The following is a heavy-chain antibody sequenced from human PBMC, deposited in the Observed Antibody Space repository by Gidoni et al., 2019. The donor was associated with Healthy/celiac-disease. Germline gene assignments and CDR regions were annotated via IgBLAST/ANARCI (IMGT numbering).Heavy chain of an antibody. J-gene: IGHJ6*02. CDR2: ISSSSSYI. CDR1: GFPFSSYS. D-gene: IGHD3-10*01. Sequence: EVPLVESGGGLVKPGGSLRLSCAASGFPFSSYSMNWVRQAPGKGLEVVSSISSSSSYIYYADSVKGRFTISRDNAKNSLYLQMNSLRAEDTAVYYCARLSGYYGSGLDVWGQGTTVTVSS. CDR3: ARLSGYYGSGLDV. V-gene: IGHV3-21*01.